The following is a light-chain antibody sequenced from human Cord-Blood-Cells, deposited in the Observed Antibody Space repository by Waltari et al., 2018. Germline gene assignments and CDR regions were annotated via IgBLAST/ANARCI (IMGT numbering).Light chain of an antibody. J-gene: IGLJ2*01. V-gene: IGLV3-21*04. Sequence: SYVLTQPPSVSVAPGKTARITCGGKNIGSKSVQWYQQKPGQAPVLVIYYDSDRPSGIPERFSGSNSGNTATLTISRVEAGDEADYYCQVWDSSSDHPVFGGGTKLTVL. CDR3: QVWDSSSDHPV. CDR2: YDS. CDR1: NIGSKS.